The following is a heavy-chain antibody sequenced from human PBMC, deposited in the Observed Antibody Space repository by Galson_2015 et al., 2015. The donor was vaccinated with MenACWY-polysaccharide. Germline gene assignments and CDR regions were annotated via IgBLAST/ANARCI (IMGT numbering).Heavy chain of an antibody. V-gene: IGHV3-66*01. D-gene: IGHD6-19*01. Sequence: SLRLSCAASAFTVSSNHMSWVRQAPGKGLEWVSVIYSGGSPYYADSVKGRFTISRDNSKNTLYLQMNSLRAEDTSLYYCARLAVDNYFDYWGQGTLFAGSS. CDR1: AFTVSSNH. CDR3: ARLAVDNYFDY. J-gene: IGHJ4*02. CDR2: IYSGGSP.